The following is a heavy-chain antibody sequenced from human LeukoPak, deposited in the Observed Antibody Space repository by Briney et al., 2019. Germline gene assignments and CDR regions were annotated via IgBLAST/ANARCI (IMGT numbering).Heavy chain of an antibody. D-gene: IGHD3-3*01. J-gene: IGHJ3*02. CDR3: ARSLRNAFDI. CDR1: GFTFSSHS. CDR2: MRSTSSAI. Sequence: GGSLRLSCAASGFTFSSHSMNWVRQAPGKGLEWVSYMRSTSSAIYYADSVKGRFTISTDNANNSLYLQMNSLRAEDTAVYYCARSLRNAFDIWGQGTMVTVSS. V-gene: IGHV3-48*01.